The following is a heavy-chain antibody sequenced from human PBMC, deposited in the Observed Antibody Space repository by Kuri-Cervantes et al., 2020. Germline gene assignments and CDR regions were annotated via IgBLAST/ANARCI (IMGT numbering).Heavy chain of an antibody. Sequence: GGSMRPSCAASGFTFSSYGMHWVRQVPGKGLEWVAVVWHDESINLYGDSVKGRFTISRNNSKNTLFLQMNSLRAADTAVYFCAKVRKSSGFPPGYYFDSWGQGTPVTVSS. CDR3: AKVRKSSGFPPGYYFDS. V-gene: IGHV3-30*02. D-gene: IGHD6-19*01. CDR1: GFTFSSYG. CDR2: VWHDESIN. J-gene: IGHJ4*02.